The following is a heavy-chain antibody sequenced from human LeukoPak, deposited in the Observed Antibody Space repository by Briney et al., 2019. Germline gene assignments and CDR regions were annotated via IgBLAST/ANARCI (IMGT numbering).Heavy chain of an antibody. CDR2: ISSSGSTI. CDR1: GFTFSSYE. V-gene: IGHV3-48*03. Sequence: PGGSLRLSCAASGFTFSSYEMNWVRQAPGKGLEWVSYISSSGSTIYYADSVKGRFTISRDNAKNSLYLQMNSLRAEDTAVYYCVGASLKGERTDYWGQGTLVTVSS. J-gene: IGHJ4*02. D-gene: IGHD1-26*01. CDR3: VGASLKGERTDY.